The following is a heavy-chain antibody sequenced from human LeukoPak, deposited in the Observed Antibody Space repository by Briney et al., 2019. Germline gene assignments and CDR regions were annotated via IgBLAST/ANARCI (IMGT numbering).Heavy chain of an antibody. CDR3: AKDIYSGLGDAFDI. CDR1: GFTFDDYA. D-gene: IGHD3-10*01. Sequence: SLRLSCAASGFTFDDYAMHWVRQAPGKGLEWVSGISWNSGSIGYADSVKGRFTISRDNAKNSLYLQMNSLRAEDTALYYCAKDIYSGLGDAFDIWGQGTMVTVSS. CDR2: ISWNSGSI. J-gene: IGHJ3*02. V-gene: IGHV3-9*01.